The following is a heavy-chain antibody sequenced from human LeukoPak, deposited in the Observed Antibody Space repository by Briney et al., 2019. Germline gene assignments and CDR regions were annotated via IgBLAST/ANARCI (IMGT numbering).Heavy chain of an antibody. J-gene: IGHJ5*02. CDR1: GYTFSGYY. D-gene: IGHD3-3*01. CDR3: AREVLYDFWSGPSLFDP. V-gene: IGHV1-18*04. CDR2: ISAYNGNT. Sequence: ASVKVSCKASGYTFSGYYMHWVRQAPGQGLEWMGWISAYNGNTNYAQKLQGRVTMTTDTSTSTAYMELRSLRSDDTAVYYCAREVLYDFWSGPSLFDPWGQGTLVTVSS.